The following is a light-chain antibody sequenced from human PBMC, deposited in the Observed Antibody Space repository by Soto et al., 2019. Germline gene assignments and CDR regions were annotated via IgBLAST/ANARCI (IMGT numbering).Light chain of an antibody. CDR2: GAS. Sequence: EIVMTQSPATLSVSPGARVSLSCRARQSVSNYLAWYQQKPGQAPRLLIYGASTRATGIPARFSGSGSGTEFTLTINSLQSEDFAVYYCQQRSNWAFGQGTRLEIK. J-gene: IGKJ5*01. V-gene: IGKV3-15*01. CDR3: QQRSNWA. CDR1: QSVSNY.